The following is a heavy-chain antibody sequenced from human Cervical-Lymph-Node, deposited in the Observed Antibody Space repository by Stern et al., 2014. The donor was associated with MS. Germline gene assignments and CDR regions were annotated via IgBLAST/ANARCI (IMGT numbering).Heavy chain of an antibody. CDR3: ARDETGVAFDI. V-gene: IGHV1-69*06. CDR1: GGTFSSYA. J-gene: IGHJ3*02. CDR2: IIPLFGTA. Sequence: VHLVESEADVKKPGSSVKVSCKASGGTFSSYAINWVRQAPGQGLEWMGGIIPLFGTAHYAQQFQGRVTISADKSTSTVYMELNSLRSDDTAVYYCARDETGVAFDIWGQGTMVTVSS. D-gene: IGHD7-27*01.